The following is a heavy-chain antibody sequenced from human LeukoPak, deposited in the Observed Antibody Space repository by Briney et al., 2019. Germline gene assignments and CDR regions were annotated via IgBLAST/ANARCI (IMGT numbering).Heavy chain of an antibody. Sequence: GGSLRLSCAASGFTFTSCAMTWVRQAPGKGLEWVSSISRAGGSTYYADSVKGRFTISRDNSKNTLYLQMNSLRAEDTAVYYCARGNTAMVTWGQGTLVTVSS. V-gene: IGHV3-23*01. CDR2: ISRAGGST. D-gene: IGHD5-18*01. J-gene: IGHJ4*02. CDR3: ARGNTAMVT. CDR1: GFTFTSCA.